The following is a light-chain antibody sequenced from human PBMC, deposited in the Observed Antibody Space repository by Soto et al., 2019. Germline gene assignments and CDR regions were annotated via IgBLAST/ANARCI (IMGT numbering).Light chain of an antibody. CDR1: SSDVGGYNY. Sequence: QSVLTQPASVSGSPGQSITISCTGTSSDVGGYNYVSWYQQHPGKAPKLIIYDVSNRPSGVSNRFSGSKSGNTASLTISGLHAEDEADYYCSSYTSSSTRVFGTGTKLTVL. V-gene: IGLV2-14*01. CDR3: SSYTSSSTRV. J-gene: IGLJ1*01. CDR2: DVS.